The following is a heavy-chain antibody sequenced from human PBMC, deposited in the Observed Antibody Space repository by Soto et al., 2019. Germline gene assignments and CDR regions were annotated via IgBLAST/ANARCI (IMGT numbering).Heavy chain of an antibody. D-gene: IGHD3-22*01. CDR1: GFIFNNYA. V-gene: IGHV1-18*04. Sequence: GASVKVSCKAFGFIFNNYAISWVRQAPGQGLEWMGWISANSGNTNYAQKLRGRVTMTTDTSTSTAYMELRSLRSDDTAVYYCATAGNYDSSGRDFWGQGTLVTVYS. CDR3: ATAGNYDSSGRDF. J-gene: IGHJ4*02. CDR2: ISANSGNT.